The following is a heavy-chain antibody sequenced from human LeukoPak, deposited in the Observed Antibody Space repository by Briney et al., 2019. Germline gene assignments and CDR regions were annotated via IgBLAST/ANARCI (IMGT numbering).Heavy chain of an antibody. J-gene: IGHJ6*03. Sequence: PSETLSLTCTVSGGSISSHCWSWIRQPPGKGLEWIGYIYYSGSTNYNPSLKSRVTISVDTSKNQFSLKLSSVTAADTAVYYCARDSMIVVGDNYYYYMDVWGKGTTVTVSS. CDR2: IYYSGST. CDR3: ARDSMIVVGDNYYYYMDV. D-gene: IGHD3-22*01. V-gene: IGHV4-59*11. CDR1: GGSISSHC.